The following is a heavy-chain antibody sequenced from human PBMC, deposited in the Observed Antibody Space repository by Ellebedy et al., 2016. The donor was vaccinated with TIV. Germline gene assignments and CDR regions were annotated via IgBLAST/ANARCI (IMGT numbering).Heavy chain of an antibody. J-gene: IGHJ4*02. V-gene: IGHV4-59*01. CDR2: IYYTGST. D-gene: IGHD6-13*01. CDR3: AKVRAAAGMAHFDN. CDR1: GGSIRSYY. Sequence: MPSETLSLTCTVSGGSIRSYYWSWIRQSPGKGLNWIWYIYYTGSTNYNPSLKSRVTISVDTSKNQFTLKPRSVTAADTAVYYCAKVRAAAGMAHFDNWGQGTLVTVSS.